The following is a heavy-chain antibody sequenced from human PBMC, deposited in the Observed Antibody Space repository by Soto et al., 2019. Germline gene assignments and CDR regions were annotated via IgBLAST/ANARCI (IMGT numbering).Heavy chain of an antibody. CDR3: AKDRGIAAAPFDY. J-gene: IGHJ4*02. V-gene: IGHV3-30*18. Sequence: GGSLRLSCAASGFTFSSYGMHWARQAPGKGLEWVAVISYDGSNKYYADSVKGRFTISRDNSKNTLYLQMNSLRAEDTAVYYCAKDRGIAAAPFDYWGQGTLVTVSS. CDR2: ISYDGSNK. CDR1: GFTFSSYG. D-gene: IGHD6-13*01.